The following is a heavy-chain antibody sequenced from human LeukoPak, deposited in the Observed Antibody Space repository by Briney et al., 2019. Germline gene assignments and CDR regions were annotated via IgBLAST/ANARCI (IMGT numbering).Heavy chain of an antibody. CDR3: TLYNC. D-gene: IGHD1-14*01. V-gene: IGHV1-3*03. J-gene: IGHJ4*02. CDR2: INPDNGDT. CDR1: GYTFTNQD. Sequence: ASVKVSCKASGYTFTNQDMHWVRQAPGQRLEWIGCINPDNGDTKYSQEFQGRVTITRDTSATTAYMELSSLRSEDMAVYYCTLYNCWGQGTLVTASS.